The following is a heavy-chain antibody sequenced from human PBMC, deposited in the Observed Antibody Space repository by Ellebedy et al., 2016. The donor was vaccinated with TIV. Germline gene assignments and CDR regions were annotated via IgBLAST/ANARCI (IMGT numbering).Heavy chain of an antibody. V-gene: IGHV1-18*01. CDR1: GYTFTSYG. J-gene: IGHJ3*02. CDR2: ISAYNGNT. CDR3: ARDGSSSWYLEAFDI. D-gene: IGHD6-13*01. Sequence: ASVKVSCXASGYTFTSYGISWVRQAPGQGLEWMGWISAYNGNTNYAQKLQGRVTMTTDTSTSTAYMELRSLRSDDTAVYYCARDGSSSWYLEAFDIWGQGTMVTVSS.